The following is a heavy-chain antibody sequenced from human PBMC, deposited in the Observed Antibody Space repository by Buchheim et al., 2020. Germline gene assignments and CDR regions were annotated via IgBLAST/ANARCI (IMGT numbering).Heavy chain of an antibody. J-gene: IGHJ4*02. CDR2: IHYSGNT. CDR3: ARSWAGELGY. CDR1: GGSISSGGYY. Sequence: QVQLQESGPGLVKPSQTLSLTCTVSGGSISSGGYYWSWIRQHPGKGLEWIGYIHYSGNTQYNPSLESRVTISVDTSKNHFPLNMRSATAADTAVYYCARSWAGELGYWGQGTL. V-gene: IGHV4-30-4*08. D-gene: IGHD2/OR15-2a*01.